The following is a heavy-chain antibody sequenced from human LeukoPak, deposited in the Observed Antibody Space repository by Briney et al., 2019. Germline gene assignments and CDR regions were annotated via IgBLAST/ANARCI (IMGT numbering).Heavy chain of an antibody. CDR2: IWFVGSKK. CDR1: GFTFSSYG. Sequence: TGGSLRLSCAASGFTFSSYGMHWVRQVRQAPGKGPEWVAVIWFVGSKKYYSDSVKGRFTISRDNSKNTLYLQMNSLRAEDTAVYYCARVANITTFGMDVWGQGTTVTVSS. V-gene: IGHV3-33*01. CDR3: ARVANITTFGMDV. D-gene: IGHD3-9*01. J-gene: IGHJ6*02.